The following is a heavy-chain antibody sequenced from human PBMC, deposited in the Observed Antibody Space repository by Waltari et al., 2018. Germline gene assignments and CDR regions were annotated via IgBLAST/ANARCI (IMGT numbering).Heavy chain of an antibody. CDR1: GFTFDDYG. CDR2: INWNGGST. J-gene: IGHJ4*02. Sequence: EVQLVESGGGVVRPGGSLRISCAASGFTFDDYGMSWVRQAPGQGLEWVSGINWNGGSTGYADSVKGRFTISRDNAKNSLYLQMNSLRAEDTALYYCARRTDPYYYDSSGYYDYWGQGTLVTVSS. CDR3: ARRTDPYYYDSSGYYDY. V-gene: IGHV3-20*04. D-gene: IGHD3-22*01.